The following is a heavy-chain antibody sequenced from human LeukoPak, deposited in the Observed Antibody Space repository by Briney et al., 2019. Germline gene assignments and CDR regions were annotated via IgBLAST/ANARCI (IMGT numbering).Heavy chain of an antibody. J-gene: IGHJ4*02. D-gene: IGHD5-24*01. CDR2: ISPYNGNT. Sequence: VASVKVSCKASGYTFTSHGISWVRQAPGQGLEWMGWISPYNGNTDYAQKLQGRVTMTTDTSTSTAYMELRSLRSDDTAVYYCAREMATIVNQFDYWGQGTLVTVSS. CDR3: AREMATIVNQFDY. CDR1: GYTFTSHG. V-gene: IGHV1-18*01.